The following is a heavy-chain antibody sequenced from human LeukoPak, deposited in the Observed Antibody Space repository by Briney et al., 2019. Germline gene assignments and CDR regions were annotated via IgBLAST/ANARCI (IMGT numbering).Heavy chain of an antibody. CDR2: IYHSGST. Sequence: SGTLSLTCAVSGGSISSSNWWSWVRQPPGKGLEWIGEIYHSGSTNYNPSLKSRVTISVDKSKNQFSLKLSSVTAADTAVYYCARSHSSGYSAMDAFDIWGQGTMVTVSS. V-gene: IGHV4-4*02. D-gene: IGHD3-22*01. CDR3: ARSHSSGYSAMDAFDI. J-gene: IGHJ3*02. CDR1: GGSISSSNW.